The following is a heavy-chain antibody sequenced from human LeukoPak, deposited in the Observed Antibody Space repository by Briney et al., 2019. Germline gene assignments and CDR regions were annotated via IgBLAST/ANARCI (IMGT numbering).Heavy chain of an antibody. CDR1: GYAFTGYY. J-gene: IGHJ5*02. D-gene: IGHD2-2*01. CDR3: ARSRYQRGDNGFDP. Sequence: ASVKVSCKASGYAFTGYYMHWVRQAPGQGLEWMGWINPNSGGTNYAQKFQGRVTMTRDTSISTAYMELSRLRSDDTAVYYCARSRYQRGDNGFDPWGQGTLVTVSS. CDR2: INPNSGGT. V-gene: IGHV1-2*02.